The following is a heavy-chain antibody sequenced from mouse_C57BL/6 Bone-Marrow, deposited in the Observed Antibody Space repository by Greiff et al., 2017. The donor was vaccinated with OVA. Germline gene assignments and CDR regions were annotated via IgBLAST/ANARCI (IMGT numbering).Heavy chain of an antibody. CDR2: IDPSDSET. V-gene: IGHV1-52*01. Sequence: VQLQQPGAELVRPGSSVKLSCKASGYTFTSYWMHWVKQRPIQGLEWIGNIDPSDSETHYTPKFKDQATLTADKSSSSAYMQLSSLTSEDSAVYYCARAYSNLWFAYWGQGTLVTVSA. CDR3: ARAYSNLWFAY. CDR1: GYTFTSYW. J-gene: IGHJ3*01. D-gene: IGHD2-5*01.